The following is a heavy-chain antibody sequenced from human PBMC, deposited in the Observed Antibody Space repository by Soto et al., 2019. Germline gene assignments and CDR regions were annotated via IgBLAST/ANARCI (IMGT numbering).Heavy chain of an antibody. J-gene: IGHJ2*01. CDR2: IGDAGGTT. Sequence: EVQLLESGGGVVQPGGSLRLSCAASGFTFSSYAMSWVRQAPGKGLEWVSGIGDAGGTTYYADSVKGRFIISRDNSRNTLYLQMNSLRAEDTAVYYCARGVGSGFYDDWYFDLWGRGTPVTVSS. D-gene: IGHD3-3*01. CDR3: ARGVGSGFYDDWYFDL. CDR1: GFTFSSYA. V-gene: IGHV3-23*01.